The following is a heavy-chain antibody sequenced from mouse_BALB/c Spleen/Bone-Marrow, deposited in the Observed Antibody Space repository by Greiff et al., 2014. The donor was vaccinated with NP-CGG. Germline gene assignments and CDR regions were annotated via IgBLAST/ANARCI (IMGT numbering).Heavy chain of an antibody. CDR3: ARYYYAMDY. J-gene: IGHJ4*01. CDR1: GYTFTSYW. Sequence: QVQLQQSGAELARPGASVKLSCKASGYTFTSYWMQWVKQRPGQGLEWIGAIYPGDGDTRYTQKFKGEATLTADKSSSTAYMQLSSLASEDSAVYYCARYYYAMDYWGRGTSVTVSS. CDR2: IYPGDGDT. V-gene: IGHV1-87*01.